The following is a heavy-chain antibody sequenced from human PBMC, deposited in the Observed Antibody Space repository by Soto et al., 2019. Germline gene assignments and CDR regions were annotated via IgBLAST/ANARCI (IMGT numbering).Heavy chain of an antibody. CDR3: ARTYYDFWSDYRTQGINFDY. V-gene: IGHV3-48*02. Sequence: GGSLRLACAASGFTFSSYSMNWVRQAPGKGLEWVSYISSSSTSTIYYADSVKGRFTISRDNAKNSLYLQMNSLRDEDTAVYYCARTYYDFWSDYRTQGINFDYWGQGTPVTVSS. CDR2: ISSSSTSTI. J-gene: IGHJ4*02. D-gene: IGHD3-3*01. CDR1: GFTFSSYS.